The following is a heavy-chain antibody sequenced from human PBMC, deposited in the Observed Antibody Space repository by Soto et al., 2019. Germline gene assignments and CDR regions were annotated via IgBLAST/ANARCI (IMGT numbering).Heavy chain of an antibody. CDR1: GFTFSSYA. CDR2: ISGSGGST. V-gene: IGHV3-23*01. J-gene: IGHJ6*02. D-gene: IGHD4-17*01. CDR3: AKVGKHDYAHYGMDV. Sequence: PGGSLRLSCAASGFTFSSYAMSWVRQAPGKGLEWVSAISGSGGSTYYADSVKGRFTISRDNSKNTLYLQMNSLRAEDTAVYYCAKVGKHDYAHYGMDVWGQGTTVTVSS.